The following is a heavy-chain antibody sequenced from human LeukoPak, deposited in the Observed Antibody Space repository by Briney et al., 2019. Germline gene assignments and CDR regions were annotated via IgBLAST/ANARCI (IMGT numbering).Heavy chain of an antibody. CDR3: AGKAAAFYFDY. D-gene: IGHD6-13*01. J-gene: IGHJ4*02. Sequence: PGGSLRLSCAASGFTVSSNYMSWVRQAPGMGLDWVSVIYSGGSTYYANSVKGRFTISRDNSKNALYLQMNSLRPEDTAVYYCAGKAAAFYFDYWGQGTLVTVSS. CDR1: GFTVSSNY. V-gene: IGHV3-66*02. CDR2: IYSGGST.